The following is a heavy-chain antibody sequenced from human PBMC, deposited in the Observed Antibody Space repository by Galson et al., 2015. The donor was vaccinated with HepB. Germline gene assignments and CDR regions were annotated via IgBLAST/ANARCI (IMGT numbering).Heavy chain of an antibody. Sequence: SVKVSCKASGSTFTSYSVSWVRQAPGQGLEWMGWISPYNDNADYAQNLQGRVTMTTDTSTNTAYMELRSLRSDDTAVYFCARGHYFDYWGQGTLVTVSS. CDR3: ARGHYFDY. J-gene: IGHJ4*02. V-gene: IGHV1-18*01. CDR1: GSTFTSYS. CDR2: ISPYNDNA.